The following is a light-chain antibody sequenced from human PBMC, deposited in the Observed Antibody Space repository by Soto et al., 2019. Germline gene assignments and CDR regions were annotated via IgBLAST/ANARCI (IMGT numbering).Light chain of an antibody. CDR3: SSYAGSSNV. CDR1: SSDVGGYNY. J-gene: IGLJ1*01. V-gene: IGLV2-8*01. Sequence: QSALTQPPSASVSPGQSVAISCTGTSSDVGGYNYFSWYQQHPGKAPKLMIYEVNKRPSGVPDRFSGSKSGNTASLTVSGLQAEDEADYYCSSYAGSSNVFGTGTKVTVL. CDR2: EVN.